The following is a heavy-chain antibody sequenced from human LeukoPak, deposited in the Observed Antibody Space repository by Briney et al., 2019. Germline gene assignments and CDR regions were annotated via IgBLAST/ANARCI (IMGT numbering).Heavy chain of an antibody. CDR1: GFTFSSYA. CDR3: AKVPALGIAVAGPDY. Sequence: GGSLRLSCAASGFTFSSYAMSWVRQAPGKGLEWVSAISGSGGSTYYADSVKGQFTISRDNSKNTLYLQMNSLRAEDTAVYYCAKVPALGIAVAGPDYWGQGTLVTVSS. J-gene: IGHJ4*02. D-gene: IGHD6-19*01. V-gene: IGHV3-23*01. CDR2: ISGSGGST.